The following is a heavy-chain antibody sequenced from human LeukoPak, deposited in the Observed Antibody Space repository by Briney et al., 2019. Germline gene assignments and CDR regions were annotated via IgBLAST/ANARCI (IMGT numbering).Heavy chain of an antibody. D-gene: IGHD3-9*01. CDR3: ARDYDWAFDF. CDR1: GFSFSGYA. Sequence: GGSLRLSCAASGFSFSGYAMNWVRQAPGKGLEWIAYINHNGEAIYYPDFVEGRFIISRDNAKNSLFLQMNDLRDEDTAVYYCARDYDWAFDFWGQGTRVTVSS. J-gene: IGHJ4*02. CDR2: INHNGEAI. V-gene: IGHV3-48*02.